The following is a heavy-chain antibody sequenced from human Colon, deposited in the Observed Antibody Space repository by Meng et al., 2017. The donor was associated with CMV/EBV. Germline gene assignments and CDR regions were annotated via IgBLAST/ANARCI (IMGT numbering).Heavy chain of an antibody. CDR2: IKQDGSEK. CDR1: GFTFSSYW. J-gene: IGHJ4*02. CDR3: ARDSQSVAGTAFDY. V-gene: IGHV3-7*01. D-gene: IGHD6-19*01. Sequence: GESLKISCAASGFTFSSYWMSWVRQAPGKGLEWVANIKQDGSEKYYVDSVKGRFTISRDNAKNSLYLQMNSLRAEDTAVYYCARDSQSVAGTAFDYWGQGTLVTVSS.